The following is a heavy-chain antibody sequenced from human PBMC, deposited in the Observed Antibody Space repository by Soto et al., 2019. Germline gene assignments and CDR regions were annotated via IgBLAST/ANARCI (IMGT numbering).Heavy chain of an antibody. CDR2: INPNSGGT. D-gene: IGHD4-17*01. CDR1: GYTFTGYY. J-gene: IGHJ6*02. Sequence: ASVKVSCKASGYTFTGYYMHWVRQAPGQGLEWMGWINPNSGGTNYAQKFQGWVTTTRDTSISTAYMELSRLRSDDTAVYYCAREWGTVTTDYYYGMDVWGQGTTVTVSS. V-gene: IGHV1-2*04. CDR3: AREWGTVTTDYYYGMDV.